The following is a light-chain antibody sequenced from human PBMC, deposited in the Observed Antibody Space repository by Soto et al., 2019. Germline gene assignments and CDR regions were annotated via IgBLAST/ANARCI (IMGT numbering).Light chain of an antibody. Sequence: EIVMTQSPATLSVSPGERATLSCRASQSLGSNLAWYQAKPGQAPRLLIYGASSRATGVPARVSGSGSGSESTLIHSALQSEAGAVYYCQPYNNWHWTLGRGTKVEIK. CDR3: QPYNNWHWT. V-gene: IGKV3-15*01. J-gene: IGKJ1*01. CDR2: GAS. CDR1: QSLGSN.